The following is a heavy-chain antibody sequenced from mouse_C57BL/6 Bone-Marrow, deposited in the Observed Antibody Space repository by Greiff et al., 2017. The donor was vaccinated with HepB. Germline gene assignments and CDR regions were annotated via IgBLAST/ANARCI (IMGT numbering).Heavy chain of an antibody. CDR1: GFTFSSYA. CDR2: ISDGGSYT. Sequence: EVQLVESGGGLVKPGGSLKLSCAASGFTFSSYAMSWVRQTPEKRLEWVATISDGGSYTYYPDNVKGRFTISRDNAKNNLYLQMSHLKSEDTAMYYCARDKLTGTTWFAYWGQGTLVTVSA. J-gene: IGHJ3*01. D-gene: IGHD4-1*01. CDR3: ARDKLTGTTWFAY. V-gene: IGHV5-4*01.